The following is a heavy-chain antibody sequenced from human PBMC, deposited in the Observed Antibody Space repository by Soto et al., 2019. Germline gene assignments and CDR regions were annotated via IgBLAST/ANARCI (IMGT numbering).Heavy chain of an antibody. CDR1: GYTFISYG. D-gene: IGHD6-19*01. CDR2: INAFNGNT. Sequence: QVQLVQSGAEVKKPGASVKVSCKASGYTFISYGISWVRQAPGQGLEWMGWINAFNGNTNYAQKLQGRVTMTRDISTSTAYMELRSLRSDDTAVYYCARDPVAGTYFDYWGQGTLVTVSS. J-gene: IGHJ4*02. V-gene: IGHV1-18*01. CDR3: ARDPVAGTYFDY.